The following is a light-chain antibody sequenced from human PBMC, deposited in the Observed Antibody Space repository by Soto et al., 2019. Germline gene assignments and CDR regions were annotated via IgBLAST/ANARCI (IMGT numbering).Light chain of an antibody. CDR2: GAS. CDR3: QKYNSAPLT. CDR1: QSISTY. V-gene: IGKV1-39*01. J-gene: IGKJ4*01. Sequence: DIQMTQSPSSLSASVGDRVTITCRASQSISTYLNWYQQKPGKAPKLLIYGASSLQSGVPSRFSGRGSGTDCTLTISSLQPEDFAAYYCQKYNSAPLTFGGGTKVDIK.